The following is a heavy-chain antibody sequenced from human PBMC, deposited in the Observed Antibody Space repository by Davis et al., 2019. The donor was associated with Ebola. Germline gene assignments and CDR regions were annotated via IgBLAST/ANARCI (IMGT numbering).Heavy chain of an antibody. CDR2: ISSSSSYI. J-gene: IGHJ5*02. D-gene: IGHD4-17*01. CDR3: ARDGGWEDYGDRNWFDP. V-gene: IGHV3-21*01. CDR1: GFTFSSYS. Sequence: GESLKISCAASGFTFSSYSMNWVRQAPGKGLEWVSSISSSSSYIYYADSVKGRFTISRDNAKNSLYLQMNSLRAEDTAVYYCARDGGWEDYGDRNWFDPWGQGTLVTVSS.